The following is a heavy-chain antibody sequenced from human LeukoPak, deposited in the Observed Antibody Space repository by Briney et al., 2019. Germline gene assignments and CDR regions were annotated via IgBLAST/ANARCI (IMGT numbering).Heavy chain of an antibody. J-gene: IGHJ4*02. Sequence: SGRSLTLSCAASAFTFTTPWVECVRHPAGSWLGWVANIQRVGSEKYYVDSVKGPLTISRDNAKNSLSLQMNSLSAEETALYFCASSSGWFFDEYWGRGTPVTVSS. D-gene: IGHD6-19*01. CDR3: ASSSGWFFDEY. CDR2: IQRVGSEK. CDR1: AFTFTTPW. V-gene: IGHV3-7*03.